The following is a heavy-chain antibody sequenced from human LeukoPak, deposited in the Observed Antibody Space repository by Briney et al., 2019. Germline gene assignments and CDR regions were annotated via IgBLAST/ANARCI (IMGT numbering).Heavy chain of an antibody. D-gene: IGHD3-22*01. J-gene: IGHJ4*02. CDR3: ATGDSSGYSFDY. Sequence: ASVKVSCKVSGYTLTELSMHWVRQAPGKGLEWMGGFDPEDGETIYAQKFQGRVTMTEDTSTDTAYMELSSLRSEDTAVYYCATGDSSGYSFDYWGQGTLVTVSS. V-gene: IGHV1-24*01. CDR1: GYTLTELS. CDR2: FDPEDGET.